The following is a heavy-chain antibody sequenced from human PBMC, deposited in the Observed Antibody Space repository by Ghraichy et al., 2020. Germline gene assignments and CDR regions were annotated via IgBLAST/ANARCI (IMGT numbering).Heavy chain of an antibody. CDR1: GGSISSSNW. CDR3: ARVVRAGKSLAAFDI. Sequence: TLSLTCAVSGGSISSSNWWSWVRQPPGKGLEWIGEIYHSGSTNYNPSLKSRVTISVDKSKNQFSLKLSSVTAADTAVYYCARVVRAGKSLAAFDIWGQGTMVTVSS. V-gene: IGHV4-4*02. J-gene: IGHJ3*02. CDR2: IYHSGST.